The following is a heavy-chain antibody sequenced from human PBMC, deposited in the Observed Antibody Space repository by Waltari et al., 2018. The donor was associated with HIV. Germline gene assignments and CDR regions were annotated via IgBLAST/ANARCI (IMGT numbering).Heavy chain of an antibody. CDR1: RPNFNNYN. J-gene: IGHJ6*02. V-gene: IGHV3-30*03. CDR2: ISNDGNTR. CDR3: ARRSLLGLDV. Sequence: VQLLQSGGGVGQPGGSLRLPCTASRPNFNNYNNFNTNNVHWVRRTGGQGVEWVAVISNDGNTRYTAESVKGRFTVSRDNSKHTVYLEMNNLRIDDTAQYYCARRSLLGLDVWGQGTTVIVSS. D-gene: IGHD3-10*01.